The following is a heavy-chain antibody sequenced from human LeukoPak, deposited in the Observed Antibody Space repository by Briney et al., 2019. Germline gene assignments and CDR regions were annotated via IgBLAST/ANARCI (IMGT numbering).Heavy chain of an antibody. V-gene: IGHV1-69*13. Sequence: SVKVSCKVAGGTINNFAISWVRQAPGQGLEWMGGLSPVLATYAQKFQGRVTITADESTDTVYMELGSLTSEDTATYFCARDREISARPGGWFDPWGQGTLVTVSS. CDR2: LSPVLA. D-gene: IGHD6-6*01. J-gene: IGHJ5*02. CDR3: ARDREISARPGGWFDP. CDR1: GGTINNFA.